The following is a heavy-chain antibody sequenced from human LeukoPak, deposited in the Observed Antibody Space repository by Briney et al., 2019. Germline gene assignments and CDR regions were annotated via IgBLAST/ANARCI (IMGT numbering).Heavy chain of an antibody. D-gene: IGHD3-10*01. CDR3: ARAPALLWFGELSYMDV. Sequence: SETLSLTCTVSGGSIGSYYWSWIRQPPGKGLEWIGYIYYSGSTNYNPSLKSRVTISVDTSKNQFSLKLSSVTAADTAVYYCARAPALLWFGELSYMDVWGKGTTVTVSS. V-gene: IGHV4-59*01. J-gene: IGHJ6*03. CDR1: GGSIGSYY. CDR2: IYYSGST.